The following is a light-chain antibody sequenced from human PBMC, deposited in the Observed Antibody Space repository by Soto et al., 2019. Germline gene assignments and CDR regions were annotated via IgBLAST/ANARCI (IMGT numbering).Light chain of an antibody. CDR3: QRYGSSTT. Sequence: IVLTQSPGTLSLSPGDRATLSCRASQTITNNYLAWYQQKPGQAPRLLIWDASSRATGIPDRFSGSGSGTYFTLTISRLEPEDFAVYYCQRYGSSTTFGQGTKVEVK. J-gene: IGKJ1*01. CDR1: QTITNNY. V-gene: IGKV3-20*01. CDR2: DAS.